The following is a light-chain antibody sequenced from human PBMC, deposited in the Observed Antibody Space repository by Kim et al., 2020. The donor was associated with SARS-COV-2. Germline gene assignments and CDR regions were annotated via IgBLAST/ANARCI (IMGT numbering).Light chain of an antibody. CDR2: DVS. Sequence: GQSITISCTGTSSDIGISDYVSCSQQHPGKAPKLMIYDVSKRPSGVSDRFSGSKSGNTASLTISGLQAEDEADYYCASYTSTYTWVFGGGTKLTVL. CDR1: SSDIGISDY. CDR3: ASYTSTYTWV. V-gene: IGLV2-14*03. J-gene: IGLJ3*02.